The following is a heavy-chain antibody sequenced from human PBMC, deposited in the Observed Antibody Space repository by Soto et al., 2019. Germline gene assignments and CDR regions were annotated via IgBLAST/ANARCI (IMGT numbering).Heavy chain of an antibody. V-gene: IGHV3-30-3*01. J-gene: IGHJ4*02. D-gene: IGHD6-6*01. CDR2: ISYDGSNK. CDR1: GFTFSSFA. Sequence: GGSLRLSCAASGFTFSSFAMHWVRQAPGKGLEWVAVISYDGSNKYYADSVKGRFTISRDNSKNTLYLQMNSLRAEDTAVYYCARDEYSSSSNYDYWGQGTLVTASS. CDR3: ARDEYSSSSNYDY.